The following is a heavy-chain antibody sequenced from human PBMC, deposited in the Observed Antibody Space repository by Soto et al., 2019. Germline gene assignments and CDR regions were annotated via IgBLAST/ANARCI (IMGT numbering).Heavy chain of an antibody. CDR1: GFTFNDYY. Sequence: NPGGSLRLSCEGSGFTFNDYYMTWIRQAPGKGLEWVAYINTLSTAIYYADSVKGRFTISRDNAKNSLYLQMNGLRAEDTATYYCAGRLQWQLRRLDSWGRGTLVTVA. D-gene: IGHD6-19*01. V-gene: IGHV3-11*01. CDR3: AGRLQWQLRRLDS. J-gene: IGHJ4*02. CDR2: INTLSTAI.